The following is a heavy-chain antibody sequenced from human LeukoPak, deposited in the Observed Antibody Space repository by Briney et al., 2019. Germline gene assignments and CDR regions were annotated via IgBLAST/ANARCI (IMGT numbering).Heavy chain of an antibody. Sequence: GGSLRLSCAASGFTFNTYTMYWVRQAPGKGLEWVSGISNSGGSTYYADSVKGRFTISRDNAKNTVNLQMNSLRAEDTAVYYCAKGGRMLDPWGQGTLVTVSS. CDR1: GFTFNTYT. CDR2: ISNSGGST. J-gene: IGHJ5*02. V-gene: IGHV3-23*01. D-gene: IGHD3-16*01. CDR3: AKGGRMLDP.